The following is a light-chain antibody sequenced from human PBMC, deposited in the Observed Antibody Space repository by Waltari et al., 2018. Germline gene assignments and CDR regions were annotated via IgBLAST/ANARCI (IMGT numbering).Light chain of an antibody. J-gene: IGKJ2*01. CDR3: QQYYSTIYT. CDR1: QSVLSSFDNKYY. Sequence: DIVMTQSPESLAVSLGERATINCKSSQSVLSSFDNKYYLAWYQQRPGHPPKLLIYWASTRESGVPDRFSGSGSGTDFTLTISSLQAEDVAVYYCQQYYSTIYTFGQGTKLEI. CDR2: WAS. V-gene: IGKV4-1*01.